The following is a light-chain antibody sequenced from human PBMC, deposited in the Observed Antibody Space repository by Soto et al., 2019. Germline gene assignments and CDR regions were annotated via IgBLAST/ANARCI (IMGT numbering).Light chain of an antibody. CDR1: QAVNSW. CDR3: QQSNNHPIS. CDR2: DVS. Sequence: DNELTQSPYSISASVGDRVTITCRASQAVNSWLAWFQQKPGMAPKLVIYDVSSLQSGVPSRFSGSGSGTEFTLTISCLQPEDFATYYCQQSNNHPISFAQGTRLEIK. V-gene: IGKV1-12*01. J-gene: IGKJ5*01.